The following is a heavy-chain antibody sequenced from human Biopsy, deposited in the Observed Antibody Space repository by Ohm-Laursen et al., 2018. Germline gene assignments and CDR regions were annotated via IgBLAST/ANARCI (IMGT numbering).Heavy chain of an antibody. V-gene: IGHV1-8*01. CDR1: GYTFTNYN. J-gene: IGHJ4*02. Sequence: GAPVKVSCKASGYTFTNYNVNWVRQATGQGLEWMGWMNPNSGNTGYAQKFQGRVTMTRNTSISTAYMELSRLRSDDTAVYYCARDPRYGYGSYFDYWGQGTLVAVSS. CDR3: ARDPRYGYGSYFDY. CDR2: MNPNSGNT. D-gene: IGHD3-10*01.